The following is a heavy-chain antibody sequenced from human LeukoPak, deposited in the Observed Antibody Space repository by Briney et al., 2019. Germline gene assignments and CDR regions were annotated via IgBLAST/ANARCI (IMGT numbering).Heavy chain of an antibody. CDR3: ARAHYYGSGSYQYYFDY. V-gene: IGHV4-61*02. D-gene: IGHD3-10*01. CDR1: GGSISSGSYY. CDR2: IYTSGST. Sequence: PSQTLSLTCTVSGGSISSGSYYWSWIRQPAGKGLEWIGSIYTSGSTNYNPSLKSRVTISVDTSKNQFSLKLSSVTAADTAVYYCARAHYYGSGSYQYYFDYWGQGTLVTVSS. J-gene: IGHJ4*02.